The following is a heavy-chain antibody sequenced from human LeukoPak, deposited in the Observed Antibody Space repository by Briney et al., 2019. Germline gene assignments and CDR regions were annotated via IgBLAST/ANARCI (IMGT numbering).Heavy chain of an antibody. D-gene: IGHD3-3*01. Sequence: GGSLRLSCVASGFTFNDYAMHWVRQAAGKGLEWVSSISWNSWNKGYADSVKGRFTISRDNAKNTLYLQMNSLRAEDTAVYYCAKAGTGAPLLRFLEWLPAPFDYWGQGTLVTVSS. J-gene: IGHJ4*02. V-gene: IGHV3-9*01. CDR3: AKAGTGAPLLRFLEWLPAPFDY. CDR2: ISWNSWNK. CDR1: GFTFNDYA.